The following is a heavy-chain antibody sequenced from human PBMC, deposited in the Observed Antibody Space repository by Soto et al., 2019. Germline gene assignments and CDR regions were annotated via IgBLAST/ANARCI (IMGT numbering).Heavy chain of an antibody. CDR2: IYYSGTT. J-gene: IGHJ3*02. CDR3: ARVRGHAFDI. Sequence: QVQLQESGPGLVKPSQTLSLKCSVSGDSINNAEYYWSWIRQHAGQGLEWIGYIYYSGTTYYNPSLKSRITISIDKSKNQFSLEMSSVTAADTAVYYCARVRGHAFDIRGQGTMVTVSS. CDR1: GDSINNAEYY. D-gene: IGHD3-10*01. V-gene: IGHV4-31*03.